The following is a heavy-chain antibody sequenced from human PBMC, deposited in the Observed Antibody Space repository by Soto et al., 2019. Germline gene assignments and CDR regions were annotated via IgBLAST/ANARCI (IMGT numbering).Heavy chain of an antibody. CDR1: GFTFSSYA. D-gene: IGHD4-17*01. CDR2: ISDSGSST. Sequence: GGSLRLSCTVSGFTFSSYAMSWVRQAPGKGLAWVSGISDSGSSTYYADHVKGRFTISRDNSRNTLYLQMNSPGAEDTDVYDCAKDIRNGGYGMDVWGQGTMVTVSS. CDR3: AKDIRNGGYGMDV. V-gene: IGHV3-23*01. J-gene: IGHJ6*02.